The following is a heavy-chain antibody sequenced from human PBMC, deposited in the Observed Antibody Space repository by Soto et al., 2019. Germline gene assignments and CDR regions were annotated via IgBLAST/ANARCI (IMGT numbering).Heavy chain of an antibody. V-gene: IGHV2-5*02. J-gene: IGHJ4*02. CDR1: GFSVRRSGEA. Sequence: QITLKESGPTLVKPTQTLTLTCTFSGFSVRRSGEAVGWIRQPPGKALEWLALIYWDDDKRYSPSLRSRLTIARGTSDNQVVLTMTNMDPVDTATYYCAHGDTLTKHGCDSWGQGTLVTVSS. D-gene: IGHD3-9*01. CDR3: AHGDTLTKHGCDS. CDR2: IYWDDDK.